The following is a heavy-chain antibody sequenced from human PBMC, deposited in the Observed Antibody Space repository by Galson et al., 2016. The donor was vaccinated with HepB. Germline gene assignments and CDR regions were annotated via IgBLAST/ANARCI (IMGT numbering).Heavy chain of an antibody. Sequence: SLRLSCAASGFSFSSYWMHWVRQAPGKGLVWVSRINGDRSSTSYADYVKGRFTISRDNAKNTLYLQMNSLRAEDTAVYFCARRDIPMANDYWGQGVLVTVSS. V-gene: IGHV3-74*01. CDR2: INGDRSST. CDR1: GFSFSSYW. D-gene: IGHD5-18*01. CDR3: ARRDIPMANDY. J-gene: IGHJ4*02.